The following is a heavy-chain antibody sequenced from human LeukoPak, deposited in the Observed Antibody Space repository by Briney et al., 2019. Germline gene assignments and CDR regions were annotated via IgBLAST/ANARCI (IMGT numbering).Heavy chain of an antibody. CDR3: ARSPYYDFWSGYRADWYFDL. Sequence: SSETLSLTCTVSGGSISSYYWSWIRQPPGKGLEWIGYIYYSGSTNYNPSLKSRVTISVDTSKNQFSLKLSSVTAADTAVYYCARSPYYDFWSGYRADWYFDLWGRGTLVTVSS. J-gene: IGHJ2*01. CDR2: IYYSGST. CDR1: GGSISSYY. V-gene: IGHV4-59*01. D-gene: IGHD3-3*01.